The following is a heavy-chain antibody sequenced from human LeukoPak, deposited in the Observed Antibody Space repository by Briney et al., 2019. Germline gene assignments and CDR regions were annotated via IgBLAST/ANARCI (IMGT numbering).Heavy chain of an antibody. D-gene: IGHD3-16*02. Sequence: GASVKVSCKASGYTFTGYYMHWVRQAPGQGLEWMGRINPNSGGTNYAQKFQGRVTMTREPYISTAYMELSRLRSDDTAVYYCARDRDYVWGSYRRNPFDYWGQGTLVTVSS. CDR2: INPNSGGT. CDR3: ARDRDYVWGSYRRNPFDY. CDR1: GYTFTGYY. J-gene: IGHJ4*02. V-gene: IGHV1-2*06.